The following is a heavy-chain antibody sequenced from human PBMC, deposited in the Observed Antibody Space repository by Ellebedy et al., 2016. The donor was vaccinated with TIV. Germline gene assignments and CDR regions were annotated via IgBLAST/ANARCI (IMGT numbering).Heavy chain of an antibody. J-gene: IGHJ4*02. CDR1: GYTFSSYY. V-gene: IGHV1-46*04. Sequence: AASVKVSCKASGYTFSSYYMHWVRQAPGQGLEWMGIINPSGGSTTYAQNLQGRVTMTRDTSTTTVYMELSSLRSEDTAVYYCARAGWELLLPYFDYWGQGTLVTVSS. CDR3: ARAGWELLLPYFDY. D-gene: IGHD1-26*01. CDR2: INPSGGST.